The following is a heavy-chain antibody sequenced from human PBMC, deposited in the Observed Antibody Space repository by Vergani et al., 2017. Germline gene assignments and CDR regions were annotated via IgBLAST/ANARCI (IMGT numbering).Heavy chain of an antibody. CDR3: VIQYQLLPPNWFDP. V-gene: IGHV6-1*01. D-gene: IGHD2-2*01. CDR2: TYYRSKWYN. Sequence: QVQLQQSGPGLVKPSQTLSLTCAISGDSVSSNSAAWNWIRQSPSRGLEWLGRTYYRSKWYNDYAVSVKSRITINPDTSKNQFSLQLNSVTPEDTAVYYCVIQYQLLPPNWFDPWGQGTLVTVSS. CDR1: GDSVSSNSAA. J-gene: IGHJ5*02.